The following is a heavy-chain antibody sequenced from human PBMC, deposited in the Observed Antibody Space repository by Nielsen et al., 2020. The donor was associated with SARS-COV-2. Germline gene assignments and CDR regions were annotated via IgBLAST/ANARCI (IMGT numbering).Heavy chain of an antibody. Sequence: RQAPGKGLEWVSYISSSSSYTNYADSVKGRFTISRDNAKNSLYLQMNSLRAEDTAVYYCARDRLEWLLSYYYYGMDVWGQGTTVTVSS. D-gene: IGHD3-3*01. CDR3: ARDRLEWLLSYYYYGMDV. V-gene: IGHV3-11*05. J-gene: IGHJ6*02. CDR2: ISSSSSYT.